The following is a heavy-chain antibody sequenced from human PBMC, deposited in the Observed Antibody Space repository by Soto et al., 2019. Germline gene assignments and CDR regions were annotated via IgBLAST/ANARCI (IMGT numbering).Heavy chain of an antibody. J-gene: IGHJ6*03. D-gene: IGHD3-10*01. CDR2: ISTYTGKT. CDR1: GYVFSDNG. Sequence: ASVKLACKASGYVFSDNGVSWVRQVPGQGLEWMGWISTYTGKTKYAQKFQDRVTLTTDTSTSTAYMDLRSLRPDDTAVYYCAREVQFAPNGTQPTEVWGKGTNVTVS. V-gene: IGHV1-18*04. CDR3: AREVQFAPNGTQPTEV.